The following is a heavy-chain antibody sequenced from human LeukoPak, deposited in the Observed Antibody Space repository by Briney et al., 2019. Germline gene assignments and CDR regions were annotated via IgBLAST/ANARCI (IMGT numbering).Heavy chain of an antibody. V-gene: IGHV4-39*07. J-gene: IGHJ4*02. CDR1: GGSISSSSYY. CDR3: ARDLPRLSRTSYFDY. Sequence: SETLSLTCTVSGGSISSSSYYWGWIRQPPGKGLEWIGSIYYSGSTYYNPSLKSRVTISVDTSKNQFSLKLSSVTAADTAVYYCARDLPRLSRTSYFDYWGQETLVTVSS. D-gene: IGHD3-16*02. CDR2: IYYSGST.